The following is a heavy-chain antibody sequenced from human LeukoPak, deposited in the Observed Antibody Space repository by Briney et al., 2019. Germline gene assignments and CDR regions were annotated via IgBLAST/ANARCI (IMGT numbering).Heavy chain of an antibody. D-gene: IGHD2/OR15-2a*01. CDR1: GYSISSGYY. J-gene: IGHJ5*02. CDR2: IYHSGST. V-gene: IGHV4-38-2*02. Sequence: SETLSLTCTVSGYSISSGYYWGWIRQPPGKGLEWIGSIYHSGSTYYNPSLKSRVTISVDTSKNQFSLKLSSVTAADTAVYYCARDVNNWFDPWGQGTLVTVPS. CDR3: ARDVNNWFDP.